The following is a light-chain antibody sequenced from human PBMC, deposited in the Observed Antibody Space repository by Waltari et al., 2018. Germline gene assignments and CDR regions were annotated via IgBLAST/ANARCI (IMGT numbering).Light chain of an antibody. CDR2: DVA. V-gene: IGLV2-23*02. CDR3: CSYVGGGTLV. CDR1: SHDVGGYNF. Sequence: QSALTQPAPVSGSPGQSITISCVGTSHDVGGYNFVPWYQQHPGKVPKLMIYDVAKRPSGISYRFSGSKSGNTASLTISGLQAEDEADYYCCSYVGGGTLVFGGGTSVTVL. J-gene: IGLJ2*01.